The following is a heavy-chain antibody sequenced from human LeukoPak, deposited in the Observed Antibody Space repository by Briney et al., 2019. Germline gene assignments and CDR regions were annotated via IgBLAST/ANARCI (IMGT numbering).Heavy chain of an antibody. V-gene: IGHV4-59*11. D-gene: IGHD2-2*01. Sequence: SETLSLTCTVSGGSISGHDWSWIRQPPGKGLEWIGYIYYSGSTKYNPSLKSRVSISVDTSKNQLSLRLSSVTAADTAVYYCARDLPGTSFFDYWGQGTLVTVSS. CDR3: ARDLPGTSFFDY. CDR1: GGSISGHD. CDR2: IYYSGST. J-gene: IGHJ4*02.